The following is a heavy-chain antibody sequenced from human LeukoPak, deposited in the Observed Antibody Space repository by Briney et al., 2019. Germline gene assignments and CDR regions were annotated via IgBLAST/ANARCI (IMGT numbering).Heavy chain of an antibody. V-gene: IGHV3-72*01. CDR2: TRNKASSYIT. CDR3: ASIRGIFGY. J-gene: IGHJ4*02. D-gene: IGHD1-26*01. Sequence: PGGSLRLSCAASGFTFSDHFLDWVRQAPGKGLEWVGRTRNKASSYITEYAASVKGRFTISRDDSKNSLYLQMSSLKTDDTAMYYCASIRGIFGYWGQGTLVTVSS. CDR1: GFTFSDHF.